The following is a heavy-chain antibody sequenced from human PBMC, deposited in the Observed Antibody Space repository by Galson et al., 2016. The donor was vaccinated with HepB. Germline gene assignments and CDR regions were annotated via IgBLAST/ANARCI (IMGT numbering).Heavy chain of an antibody. V-gene: IGHV1-69*13. Sequence: SVKVSCKASGDTFSNYLITWVRQAPGQGLEWMGGIIPIFGSAKYAQRFQGRVTITADESTSSSYMEVSSLKSEDTAVYYCARGGPSNQALLFPEPLRTWGQGTLVTVSS. D-gene: IGHD2-21*02. CDR2: IIPIFGSA. CDR1: GDTFSNYL. J-gene: IGHJ4*02. CDR3: ARGGPSNQALLFPEPLRT.